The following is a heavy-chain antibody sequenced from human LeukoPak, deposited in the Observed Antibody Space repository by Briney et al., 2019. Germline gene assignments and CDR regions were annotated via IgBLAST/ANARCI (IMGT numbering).Heavy chain of an antibody. CDR3: AGCSGSCFDY. V-gene: IGHV1-46*01. CDR1: GYTFTSYY. Sequence: ASVKVSCKASGYTFTSYYLHWVRQAPGQGLEWMGIIYPSGGGTSYAQKFQGRVTMTTDTSTSTVYMELSSLRSEDTAVYYCAGCSGSCFDYWGQGTLVTVSS. CDR2: IYPSGGGT. J-gene: IGHJ4*02. D-gene: IGHD1-26*01.